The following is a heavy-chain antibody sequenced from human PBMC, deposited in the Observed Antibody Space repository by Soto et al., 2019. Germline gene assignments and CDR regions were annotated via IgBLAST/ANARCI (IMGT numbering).Heavy chain of an antibody. CDR3: AKIPHSSSWYLDAFDI. CDR1: GFTFSSYA. V-gene: IGHV3-23*01. J-gene: IGHJ3*02. D-gene: IGHD6-13*01. CDR2: ISGSGGST. Sequence: EVQLLESGGGLVQPGGSLRLSCAACGFTFSSYAMSWVSQAPGKGLEWVSAISGSGGSTYYADSVKGRFTISRDNSKNTLYLQMISLRAEDTAVYYCAKIPHSSSWYLDAFDIWGQGTMVTASS.